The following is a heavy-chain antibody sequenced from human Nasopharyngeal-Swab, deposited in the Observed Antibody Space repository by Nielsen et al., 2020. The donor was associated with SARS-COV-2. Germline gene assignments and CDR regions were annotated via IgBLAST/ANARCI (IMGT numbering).Heavy chain of an antibody. CDR2: IIPIFGTA. D-gene: IGHD2-2*01. J-gene: IGHJ5*02. V-gene: IGHV1-69*01. Sequence: ELNDPGLGRVGLGGIIPIFGTANYAQKFQGRVTITADESTSTAYMELSSLRSEDTAVYYCARDLGCSSTSCYEGNWFDPWGQGTLVTVSS. CDR3: ARDLGCSSTSCYEGNWFDP.